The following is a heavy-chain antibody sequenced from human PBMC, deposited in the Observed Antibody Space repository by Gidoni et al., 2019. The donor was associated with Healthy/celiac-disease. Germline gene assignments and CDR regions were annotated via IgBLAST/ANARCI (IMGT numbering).Heavy chain of an antibody. V-gene: IGHV4-38-2*02. J-gene: IGHJ3*02. Sequence: QVQLQESGPGLVKPSETLSLACPVSGYSISSGYYWGWIRQPPGQGRVWIGSIYQSGSTYYNPSLKSRVTISVDTSKNQFSRKLSSVTAADTAVYYCARGSTRQWLVADAFDIWGQGTMVTVSS. CDR3: ARGSTRQWLVADAFDI. D-gene: IGHD6-19*01. CDR2: IYQSGST. CDR1: GYSISSGYY.